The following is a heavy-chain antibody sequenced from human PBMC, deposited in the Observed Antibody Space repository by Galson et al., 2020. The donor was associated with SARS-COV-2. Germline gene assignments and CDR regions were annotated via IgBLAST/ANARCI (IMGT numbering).Heavy chain of an antibody. CDR2: IYSGGST. V-gene: IGHV3-23*03. J-gene: IGHJ4*02. CDR1: GFTFSQYA. D-gene: IGHD6-19*01. Sequence: AGSLRLPCAASGFTFSQYAMTWVRQTPGKGLEWVSSIYSGGSTYYADSVKGRFTISRDNSKNTLYLQINSLRVEESAIYYCARDSSGWGAFGSWGQGTLVTFSS. CDR3: ARDSSGWGAFGS.